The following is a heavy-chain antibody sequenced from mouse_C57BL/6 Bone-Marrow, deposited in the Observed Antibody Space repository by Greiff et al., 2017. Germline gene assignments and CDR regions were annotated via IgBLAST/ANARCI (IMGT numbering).Heavy chain of an antibody. Sequence: VQLQQSGAELVRPGASVKLSCTASGFNIKDDYMHWVKQRPEQGLEWIGWIDPENGDTEYASKFQGKATITADTSSNTAYLQLSSLTSEDTAVYYCTLYDYDDYFDYWGQGTTLTVSS. J-gene: IGHJ2*01. CDR2: IDPENGDT. V-gene: IGHV14-4*01. CDR3: TLYDYDDYFDY. CDR1: GFNIKDDY. D-gene: IGHD2-4*01.